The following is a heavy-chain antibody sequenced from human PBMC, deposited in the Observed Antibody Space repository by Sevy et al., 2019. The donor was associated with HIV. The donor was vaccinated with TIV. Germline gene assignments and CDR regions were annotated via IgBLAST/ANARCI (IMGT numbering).Heavy chain of an antibody. Sequence: GSLRLSCAASGFTFSSYTMSWVRQAPGKGLEWVSALSGSGGSAYYADSVKGRFTISRDNSKNTLNLQMNSLRAEDTAIYYCTKGHSYSSGWYRSAFDIWGQGTMVTVSS. J-gene: IGHJ3*02. CDR1: GFTFSSYT. D-gene: IGHD6-19*01. CDR3: TKGHSYSSGWYRSAFDI. CDR2: LSGSGGSA. V-gene: IGHV3-23*01.